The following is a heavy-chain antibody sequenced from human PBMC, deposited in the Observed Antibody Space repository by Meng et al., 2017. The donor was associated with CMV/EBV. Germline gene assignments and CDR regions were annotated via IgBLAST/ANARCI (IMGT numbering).Heavy chain of an antibody. CDR2: INGDGSST. CDR1: GFIFSNYW. Sequence: GGSLRLSCAASGFIFSNYWMHWVRQAPGKGLVWVSRINGDGSSTNYADSVKGRFTISRDNAKNTLYLQMNSLRVEDTAVYYCAREFGSGDYWGQGALVTDSS. V-gene: IGHV3-74*01. D-gene: IGHD3-3*01. J-gene: IGHJ4*02. CDR3: AREFGSGDY.